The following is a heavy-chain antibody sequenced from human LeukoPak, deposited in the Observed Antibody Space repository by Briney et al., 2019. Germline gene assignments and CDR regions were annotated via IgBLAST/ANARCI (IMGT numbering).Heavy chain of an antibody. J-gene: IGHJ5*02. CDR2: IDHSGNT. D-gene: IGHD2-15*01. CDR3: AREEIIVVVVAATSKWTGRKNWFDP. V-gene: IGHV4-38-2*02. CDR1: GYSINSGYC. Sequence: SETLSLTCAVSGYSINSGYCWGWIRQPPGKGLEWIGGIDHSGNTHYNPSLKNRVTISVDTSKNDFSLKLSSVTAADTAVYYCAREEIIVVVVAATSKWTGRKNWFDPWGQGTLVTVSS.